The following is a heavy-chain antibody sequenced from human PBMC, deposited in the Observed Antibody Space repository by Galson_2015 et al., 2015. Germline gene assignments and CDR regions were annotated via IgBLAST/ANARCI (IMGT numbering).Heavy chain of an antibody. CDR1: GYSFTSYW. Sequence: QSGAEVKKPGESLQISCKGSGYSFTSYWISWVRQVPGKGLEWMGRIDPSDSYTNYSPSFQGHVTISADKSISTAYLQWSSLKASDTAMYYCATTLEDGYSGYDFPDYWGQGTLVTVSS. D-gene: IGHD5-12*01. CDR3: ATTLEDGYSGYDFPDY. CDR2: IDPSDSYT. J-gene: IGHJ4*02. V-gene: IGHV5-10-1*01.